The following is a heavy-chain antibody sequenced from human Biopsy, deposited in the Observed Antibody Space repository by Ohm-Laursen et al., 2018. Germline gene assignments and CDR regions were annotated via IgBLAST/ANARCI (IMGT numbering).Heavy chain of an antibody. Sequence: SQTLSLTCTVSGVSINTGGYYWTWIRQPPGKGLEWIGEINHRGSTNYNPSLKSRVTISVDTSKNQFSLKLRSVTAADTAVYYCARAVDYYDPYYYYGLDVWGQGTTVTVSS. CDR1: GVSINTGGYY. V-gene: IGHV4-31*03. CDR3: ARAVDYYDPYYYYGLDV. D-gene: IGHD3-16*01. CDR2: INHRGST. J-gene: IGHJ6*02.